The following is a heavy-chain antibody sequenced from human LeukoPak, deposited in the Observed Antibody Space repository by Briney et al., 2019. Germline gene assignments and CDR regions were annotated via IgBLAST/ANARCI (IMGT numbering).Heavy chain of an antibody. CDR2: INPSGGST. J-gene: IGHJ4*02. CDR1: GYTFTSYY. V-gene: IGHV1-46*01. CDR3: ARELPAGTFDY. D-gene: IGHD2-2*01. Sequence: ASVKVSCKASGYTFTSYYMHWVRQAPGQGLEWRGIINPSGGSTSYAQKFQGRVTMTRDTSTSTVYMELSSLRSEDTAVYYCARELPAGTFDYWGQGTLVTVSS.